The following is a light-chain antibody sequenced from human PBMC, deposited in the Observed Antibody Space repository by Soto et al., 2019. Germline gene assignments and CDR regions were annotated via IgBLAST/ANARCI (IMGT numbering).Light chain of an antibody. J-gene: IGKJ3*01. CDR3: QQRSDWPPLT. CDR2: NAS. CDR1: QSVRSY. V-gene: IGKV3-11*01. Sequence: EIVLTQSPATLSLSPGERATLSCRASQSVRSYLAWYQQKPGQAPRLLIYNASNRATGIPARFSGSGSGTDFTLSISSLEPEDFAVYYCQQRSDWPPLTVGRGTRVDI.